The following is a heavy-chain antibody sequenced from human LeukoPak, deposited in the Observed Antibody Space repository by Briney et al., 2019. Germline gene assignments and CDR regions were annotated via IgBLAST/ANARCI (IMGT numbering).Heavy chain of an antibody. CDR2: INPNSSGT. V-gene: IGHV1-2*02. D-gene: IGHD3-22*01. CDR3: ARDSYYYDSSGYSSRRAFDI. CDR1: GYTFTGYY. J-gene: IGHJ3*02. Sequence: ASVKVSCKASGYTFTGYYMHWVRQAPGQGLEWMGWINPNSSGTNFAQSFQRRVTVTMDTSLSTVYMELSRLRSDDTAVYYCARDSYYYDSSGYSSRRAFDIWGQGTMVTVSS.